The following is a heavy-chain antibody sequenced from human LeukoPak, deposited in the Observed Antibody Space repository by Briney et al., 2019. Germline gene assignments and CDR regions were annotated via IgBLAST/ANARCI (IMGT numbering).Heavy chain of an antibody. Sequence: SETLSLTCAVCGGSFSGYYWSWIRQPPGKGLEWIGEINHSGSTNYNPSLKSRVTISVDTSKNQFSLKLSSVTAADTAVYYCARGQDIVVVPAAGGMDVWGQGTTVTVSS. CDR3: ARGQDIVVVPAAGGMDV. V-gene: IGHV4-34*01. D-gene: IGHD2-2*01. J-gene: IGHJ6*02. CDR2: INHSGST. CDR1: GGSFSGYY.